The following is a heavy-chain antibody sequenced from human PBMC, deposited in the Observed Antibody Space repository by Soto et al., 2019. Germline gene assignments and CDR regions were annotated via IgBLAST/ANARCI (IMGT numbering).Heavy chain of an antibody. CDR1: GFTVSSNY. D-gene: IGHD6-6*01. CDR3: ARVVGIAARQLQSYYYLDV. CDR2: IYSGGST. Sequence: GGSLRLSCAASGFTVSSNYMSWVRQAPGKGLEWVSVIYSGGSTYYADSVKGRFTISRHNSKNTLYLQMNSLRAEDTAVYYCARVVGIAARQLQSYYYLDVWGKGTTVTSP. V-gene: IGHV3-53*04. J-gene: IGHJ6*03.